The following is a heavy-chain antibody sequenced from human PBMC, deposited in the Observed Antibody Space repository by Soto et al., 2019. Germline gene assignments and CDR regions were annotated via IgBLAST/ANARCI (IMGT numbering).Heavy chain of an antibody. CDR1: GYTFTSYS. Sequence: ASVKVSCKASGYTFTSYSISWVRQAPGQGXDWMGWISAYNGNTKYAQDLQGRVTMTTDTSTSTAYMELRSLRSDDTAVYYCARFSGGSYNTYYFYYGMDVWGQGTTVTVSS. CDR3: ARFSGGSYNTYYFYYGMDV. CDR2: ISAYNGNT. J-gene: IGHJ6*02. V-gene: IGHV1-18*04. D-gene: IGHD2-15*01.